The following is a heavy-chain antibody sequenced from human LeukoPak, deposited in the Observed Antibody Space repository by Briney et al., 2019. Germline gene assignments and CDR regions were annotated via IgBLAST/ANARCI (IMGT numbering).Heavy chain of an antibody. Sequence: ASVKVSCKASGYTFTSYGISWVRQAPGQGLEWMGWISAYNANTNYAQKLQGRVTMTRDTSISTAYMELSRLRSDDTAVYYCARVATIFGVVIRSGPYYFDYWGQGTLVTVSS. CDR1: GYTFTSYG. J-gene: IGHJ4*02. V-gene: IGHV1-18*01. CDR3: ARVATIFGVVIRSGPYYFDY. CDR2: ISAYNANT. D-gene: IGHD3-3*01.